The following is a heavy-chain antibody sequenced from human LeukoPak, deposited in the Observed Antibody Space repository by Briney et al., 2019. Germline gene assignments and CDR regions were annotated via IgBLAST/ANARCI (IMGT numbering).Heavy chain of an antibody. CDR3: ARDNSVGDNAWWFDP. CDR2: MNPNSGYT. D-gene: IGHD1-26*01. Sequence: ASVKVSCKASGYTFTSYDINWVRQATGQGLEWMGWMNPNSGYTGYAQKFQGRVTITRNTSISTAYMELSSLRSEDTAVYYCARDNSVGDNAWWFDPWGQGTLVTVSS. J-gene: IGHJ5*02. V-gene: IGHV1-8*01. CDR1: GYTFTSYD.